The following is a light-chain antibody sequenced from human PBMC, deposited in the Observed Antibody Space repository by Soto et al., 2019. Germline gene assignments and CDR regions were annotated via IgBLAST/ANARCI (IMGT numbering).Light chain of an antibody. V-gene: IGKV3-15*01. CDR1: QSVGNN. CDR3: QHYNYWPPKT. J-gene: IGKJ1*01. CDR2: GAY. Sequence: EIVMTQSPATLSVSPGERTTLSCRASQSVGNNLAWYQQKPGQAPRLLIYGAYTRATGIPARFSGSGSGTDFTLTIISLQAEDFAVYYCQHYNYWPPKTFGQGTKVEMK.